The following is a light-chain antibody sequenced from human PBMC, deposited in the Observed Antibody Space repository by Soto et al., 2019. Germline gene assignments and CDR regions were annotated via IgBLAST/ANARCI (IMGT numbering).Light chain of an antibody. CDR2: GAS. CDR1: QSVSSD. J-gene: IGKJ4*01. V-gene: IGKV3-15*01. CDR3: QQYNNWPPLT. Sequence: DIVVTQSPATLSVSPGERATLSCRASQSVSSDLAWYQQKPGQAPRLLIYGASTRATGIPVRFSGSGSGTEFTLTISSLQSEDFAVYYCQQYNNWPPLTFGGGTKVEIK.